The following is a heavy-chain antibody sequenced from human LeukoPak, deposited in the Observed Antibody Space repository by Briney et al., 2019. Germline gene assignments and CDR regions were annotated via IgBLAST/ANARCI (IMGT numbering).Heavy chain of an antibody. D-gene: IGHD3-10*01. V-gene: IGHV3-33*01. Sequence: PGRSLRLSCAASGFTFSSYGMHWVRQAPGKGLEWVAVIWYDGSNKYYADSVKGRFTISRDNFKNTLYLQMNSLRAEDTAVYYCARGSGIYRPFDYWGQGTLVTVSS. CDR1: GFTFSSYG. CDR2: IWYDGSNK. J-gene: IGHJ4*02. CDR3: ARGSGIYRPFDY.